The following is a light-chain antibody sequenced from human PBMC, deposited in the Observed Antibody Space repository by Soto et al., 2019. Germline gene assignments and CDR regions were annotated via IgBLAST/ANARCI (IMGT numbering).Light chain of an antibody. CDR3: QQYGSSFRT. CDR2: GAS. V-gene: IGKV3-20*01. J-gene: IGKJ2*01. CDR1: QSVSSNF. Sequence: EIVLTQSPGTLSLSPGDRATLSCRASQSVSSNFLAWYQQTPGQAPRLLIYGASSSATGIPDRFSGSGSGTDFTLTISRLEPEDFAVYYCQQYGSSFRTFGQGTKLEIK.